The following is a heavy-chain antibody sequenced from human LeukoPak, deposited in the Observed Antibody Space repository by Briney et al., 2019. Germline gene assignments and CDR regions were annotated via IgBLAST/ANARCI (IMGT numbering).Heavy chain of an antibody. J-gene: IGHJ5*02. D-gene: IGHD2-15*01. Sequence: GGSLRLSCAASGFTFSSYAMSWVRRAPGKGLEWVSAISGSGGSTYYADSVKGRFTISRDNSKNTLYLQMNSLRAEDTAVYYCAKESCSGGSCYVNWFDPWGQGTLVTVSS. V-gene: IGHV3-23*01. CDR1: GFTFSSYA. CDR2: ISGSGGST. CDR3: AKESCSGGSCYVNWFDP.